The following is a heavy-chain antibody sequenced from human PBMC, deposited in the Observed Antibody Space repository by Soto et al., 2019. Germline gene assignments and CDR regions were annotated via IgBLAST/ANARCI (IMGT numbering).Heavy chain of an antibody. CDR1: GFTFSNAS. D-gene: IGHD6-6*01. CDR2: MKSKTDGGTT. CDR3: TTDPRIAARDWYFDL. Sequence: DSLLLCSAASGFTFSNASMSWVRQAPGKGLEWVGRMKSKTDGGTTDYAAPVKGRFTISRDDSKHTLYLQMNSLKTEDTDVYYCTTDPRIAARDWYFDLWGRGTLVTVSS. J-gene: IGHJ2*01. V-gene: IGHV3-15*01.